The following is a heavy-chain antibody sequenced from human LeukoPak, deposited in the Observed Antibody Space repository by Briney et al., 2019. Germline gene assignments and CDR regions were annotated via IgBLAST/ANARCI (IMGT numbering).Heavy chain of an antibody. D-gene: IGHD3-22*01. CDR2: IKSKADDGTA. CDR3: TSSEGY. V-gene: IGHV3-15*01. J-gene: IGHJ4*02. Sequence: GGSLRLSCAASGLTFTNAWMNWVRQAPGKGLEWVGRIKSKADDGTADYAAPVKGRFIISRDDSTNTLSLQMNSLRAEDTAVYYCTSSEGYWGQGTLVTVSS. CDR1: GLTFTNAW.